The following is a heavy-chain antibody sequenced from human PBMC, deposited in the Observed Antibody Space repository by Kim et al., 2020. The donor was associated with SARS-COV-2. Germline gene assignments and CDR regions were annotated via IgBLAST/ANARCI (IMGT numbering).Heavy chain of an antibody. CDR1: GYSFTSYW. D-gene: IGHD6-13*01. CDR2: IYPGDSDT. Sequence: GESLKISCKGSGYSFTSYWIGWVRQMPGKGLEWMGIIYPGDSDTRYSPSFQGQVTISADKSISTAYLQWSSLKASDTAMYYCARHDGGYSSSWYPNYYYYYGMDVWGQGTTVTVSS. CDR3: ARHDGGYSSSWYPNYYYYYGMDV. J-gene: IGHJ6*02. V-gene: IGHV5-51*01.